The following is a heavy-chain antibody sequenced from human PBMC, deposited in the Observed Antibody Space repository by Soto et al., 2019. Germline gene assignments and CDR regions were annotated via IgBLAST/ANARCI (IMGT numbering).Heavy chain of an antibody. D-gene: IGHD3-3*01. Sequence: PGGPLRLSWATSGCTFRSYPVHGVRPDPGKGLEWLAVISYDGSNKYYADSVKGRFTISRDNSKNTLYLQMNSLRAEDTAVYYCARGVRYYDFWSGLSGQFDYWGQGTLVTVS. J-gene: IGHJ4*02. V-gene: IGHV3-30-3*01. CDR1: GCTFRSYP. CDR3: ARGVRYYDFWSGLSGQFDY. CDR2: ISYDGSNK.